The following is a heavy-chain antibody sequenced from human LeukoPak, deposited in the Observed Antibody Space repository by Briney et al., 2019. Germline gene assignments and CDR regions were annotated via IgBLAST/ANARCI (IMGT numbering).Heavy chain of an antibody. J-gene: IGHJ5*02. CDR3: ARESSSWYTYWFDP. Sequence: ASVKVSCKASGYTFTSHGISWVRQAPGQGLEWMGWISAYNGNTNYAQKLQGRVTMTTDTSTSTAYMELRSLRSDDTAVYYCARESSSWYTYWFDPWGQGTLVTVSS. CDR1: GYTFTSHG. D-gene: IGHD6-13*01. V-gene: IGHV1-18*01. CDR2: ISAYNGNT.